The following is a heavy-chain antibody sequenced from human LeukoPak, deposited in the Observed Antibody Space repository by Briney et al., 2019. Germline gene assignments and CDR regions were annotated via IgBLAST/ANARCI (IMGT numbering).Heavy chain of an antibody. CDR1: GGSISSSSYY. V-gene: IGHV4-39*01. Sequence: SETLSPTCTVSGGSISSSSYYWGWIRQPPGKGLEWIGSIYCSGSTYYNPSLKSRVTISVDTSKNQFSLKLSSVTAADTAVYYCARHVRRDGYNFDYWGQGTLVTVSS. D-gene: IGHD5-24*01. CDR2: IYCSGST. J-gene: IGHJ4*02. CDR3: ARHVRRDGYNFDY.